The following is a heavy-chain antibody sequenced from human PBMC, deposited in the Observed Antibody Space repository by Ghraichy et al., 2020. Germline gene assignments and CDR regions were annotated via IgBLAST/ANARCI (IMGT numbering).Heavy chain of an antibody. V-gene: IGHV4-39*01. CDR3: ARRQRMSPVTTKD. CDR2: IYYRGNT. D-gene: IGHD4-17*01. J-gene: IGHJ4*02. Sequence: SQTLSLTCTVSGGSISGYNNYWGWVRQPPGKGLEWLGAIYYRGNTYYTPSLQSRVTISVDTSRNQFFLNLTSVTAADTAVYFCARRQRMSPVTTKDWGQGTLLTVSS. CDR1: GGSISGYNNY.